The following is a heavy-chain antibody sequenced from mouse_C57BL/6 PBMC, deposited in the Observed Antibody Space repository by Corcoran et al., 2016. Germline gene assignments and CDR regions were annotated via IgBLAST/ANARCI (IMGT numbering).Heavy chain of an antibody. CDR2: MNIYSGVP. CDR3: ARDSNWYFDV. Sequence: QIQLVQSGPELKKPGETVKISCKASGYTFTTYGMSWMKQAPGKGLKWMGWMNIYSGVPTYADDFKGRFALSLETSASTAYLEINNLKSEDTATYFWARDSNWYFDVWGIGTTVTVSS. CDR1: GYTFTTYG. D-gene: IGHD2-5*01. V-gene: IGHV9-3*01. J-gene: IGHJ1*03.